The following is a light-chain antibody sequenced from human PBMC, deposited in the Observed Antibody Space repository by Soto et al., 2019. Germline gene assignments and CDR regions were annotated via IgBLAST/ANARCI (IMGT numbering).Light chain of an antibody. CDR1: EPISSW. CDR3: QQASSFPLT. CDR2: SAS. J-gene: IGKJ4*01. V-gene: IGKV1-12*01. Sequence: IQMTQSPSSVSASVGDRVTITCRASEPISSWLAWYQQKPGQPPNLLIYSASTLRSGAPSRFSGSESGTLFTLTITNLQPEDFATYYCQQASSFPLTFGGGTKVEV.